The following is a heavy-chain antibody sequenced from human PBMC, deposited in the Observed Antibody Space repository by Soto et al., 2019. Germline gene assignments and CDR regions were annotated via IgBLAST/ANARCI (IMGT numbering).Heavy chain of an antibody. CDR3: ARDIVVVPAASGPGGMDV. D-gene: IGHD2-2*01. J-gene: IGHJ6*02. V-gene: IGHV4-38-2*01. CDR2: IYHSGST. CDR1: GYSISSCYY. Sequence: PSETLALTCAVSGYSISSCYYWGWIRQPPGKGLEWIGSIYHSGSTYYNPSLKSRVTISVDTSKNQFSLKLSSVTAADTAVYYCARDIVVVPAASGPGGMDVWGQGTTVTVSS.